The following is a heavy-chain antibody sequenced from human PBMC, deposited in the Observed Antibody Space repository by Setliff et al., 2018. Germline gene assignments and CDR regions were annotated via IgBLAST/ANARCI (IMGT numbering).Heavy chain of an antibody. J-gene: IGHJ5*02. V-gene: IGHV3-23*01. CDR3: ARGKGTWVLLRWFDP. Sequence: GGSLRLSCAASGFTFNAYAMSWVRQAPGKGLEWVSAITFGSLSRYYADSVKGRFTISRDNSKNTLFLQMNSLRAADTAVYYCARGKGTWVLLRWFDPWGQGTLVTVSS. CDR1: GFTFNAYA. D-gene: IGHD3-10*01. CDR2: ITFGSLSR.